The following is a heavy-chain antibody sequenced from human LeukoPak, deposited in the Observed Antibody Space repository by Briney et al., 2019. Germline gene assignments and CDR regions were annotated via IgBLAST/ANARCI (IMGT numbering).Heavy chain of an antibody. D-gene: IGHD6-13*01. CDR2: MNPNRGNT. CDR3: ARFRGNIAAAGDY. J-gene: IGHJ4*02. V-gene: IGHV1-8*01. Sequence: ASVKVSCKAPGYTFTSYDINWVRQATGQGLEWMGWMNPNRGNTGYAQKFQGRVTMTRNTSISTAYMELSSLRSEDTAVYYCARFRGNIAAAGDYWGQGTLVTVSS. CDR1: GYTFTSYD.